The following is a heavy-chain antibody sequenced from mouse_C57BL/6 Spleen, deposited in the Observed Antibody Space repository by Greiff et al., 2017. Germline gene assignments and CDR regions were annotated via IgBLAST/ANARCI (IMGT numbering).Heavy chain of an antibody. CDR1: GFTFSSYT. D-gene: IGHD3-1*01. J-gene: IGHJ2*01. CDR3: ARSGNLFDY. Sequence: EVQLVESGGGLVKPGGSLKLSCAASGFTFSSYTMSWVRQTPEKRLEWVATISGGGGNTYYPDSVKGRFTISRDNAKNTLYLQMSSLRSEDTALYYCARSGNLFDYWGQGTTLTVSS. CDR2: ISGGGGNT. V-gene: IGHV5-9*01.